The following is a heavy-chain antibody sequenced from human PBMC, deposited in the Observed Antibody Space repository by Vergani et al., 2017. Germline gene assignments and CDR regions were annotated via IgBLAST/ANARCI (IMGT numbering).Heavy chain of an antibody. V-gene: IGHV3-30*04. J-gene: IGHJ4*02. CDR3: ARGIVGAQGAVFDY. D-gene: IGHD1-26*01. CDR2: ISYDGSNK. Sequence: QVQLVESGGGVVQPGRSLRLSCAASGFTFSSYAMHWVRQASGKGLEWVAVISYDGSNKYYADSVKGRFTISRDNSKNTLYLQMNSLRAEDTAVYYCARGIVGAQGAVFDYWGQGTLVTVSS. CDR1: GFTFSSYA.